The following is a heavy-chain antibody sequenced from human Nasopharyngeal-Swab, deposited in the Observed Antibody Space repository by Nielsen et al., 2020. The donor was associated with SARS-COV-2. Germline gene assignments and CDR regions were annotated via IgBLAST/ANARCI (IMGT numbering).Heavy chain of an antibody. D-gene: IGHD2-21*02. CDR3: ARRGDCNGNPCYSDY. CDR2: IYPCDSSI. Sequence: KESCKASGYSFTNYWIGWVRQMPGTGREWMGLIYPCDSSIRYIPSFQGQVTIPVDKSISTTYLQWSNLKASDAATYYCARRGDCNGNPCYSDYWGQGTLVTVSS. V-gene: IGHV5-51*01. CDR1: GYSFTNYW. J-gene: IGHJ4*02.